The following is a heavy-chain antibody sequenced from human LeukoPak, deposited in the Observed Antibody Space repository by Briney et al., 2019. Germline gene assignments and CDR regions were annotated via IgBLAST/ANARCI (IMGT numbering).Heavy chain of an antibody. Sequence: ASVKVSCKASGYTFTSYLMHWVRQAPGQRLEWMGWINAGNGNAKYSQKFQGRVSITRDTSASTAYMELSSLRSEDTAVYYCARGGWNTMVRGVIVGAFDIWGQGTMVTVSS. D-gene: IGHD3-10*01. CDR2: INAGNGNA. J-gene: IGHJ3*02. CDR3: ARGGWNTMVRGVIVGAFDI. CDR1: GYTFTSYL. V-gene: IGHV1-3*01.